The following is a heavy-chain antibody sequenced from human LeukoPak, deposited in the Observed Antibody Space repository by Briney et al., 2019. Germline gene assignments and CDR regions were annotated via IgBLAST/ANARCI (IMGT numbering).Heavy chain of an antibody. CDR3: ARSRGDITMIPKDYYYMDV. Sequence: PGGSLRLSCAASGFTFSRYSMNWVRQAPGKGLEWVANIKQDGSEKYYVDSVKGRFTISRDNAKNTLYLQMNSLRAEDTAVYYCARSRGDITMIPKDYYYMDVWGKGTTVTVSS. D-gene: IGHD3-22*01. CDR2: IKQDGSEK. CDR1: GFTFSRYS. V-gene: IGHV3-7*01. J-gene: IGHJ6*03.